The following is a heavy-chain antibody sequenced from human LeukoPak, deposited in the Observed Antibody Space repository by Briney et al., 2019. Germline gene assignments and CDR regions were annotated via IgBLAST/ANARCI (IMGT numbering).Heavy chain of an antibody. D-gene: IGHD6-6*01. V-gene: IGHV4-39*07. CDR3: ARDFSSSSSVYYYYYMDV. Sequence: SETLSLTCTVSGGSISSRPYYWGWVRQSPGKGLEWIGTISYSGTTYYNPSLKSRFTISLDTSKNQFSLKLSSVTAADTAIYYCARDFSSSSSVYYYYYMDVWGKGTTVTVSS. CDR1: GGSISSRPYY. CDR2: ISYSGTT. J-gene: IGHJ6*03.